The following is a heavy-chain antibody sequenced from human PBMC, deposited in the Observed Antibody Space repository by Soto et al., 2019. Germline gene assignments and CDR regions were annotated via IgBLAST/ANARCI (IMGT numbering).Heavy chain of an antibody. J-gene: IGHJ3*02. CDR1: GFTFSNSI. CDR3: ATSTWYAFDI. V-gene: IGHV3-21*01. Sequence: LRLSCAASGFTFSNSIINWVRQAPGQGLEWVSSISGSSDFLYYADSVKGRFTISRDTATNSLYLQMNSLRAEDTAVYYCATSTWYAFDIGGQGTMVTV. D-gene: IGHD6-13*01. CDR2: ISGSSDFL.